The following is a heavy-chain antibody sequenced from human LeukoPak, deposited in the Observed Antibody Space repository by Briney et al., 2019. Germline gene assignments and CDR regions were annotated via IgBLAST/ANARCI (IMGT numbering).Heavy chain of an antibody. J-gene: IGHJ4*02. Sequence: GGSLRISCAASGFTFSSYGFHWVRQAPGEGLEWVAAIWYDGSKEYYADSVKGRVTISRDNSKNTLYLQMNTLRDEDTAVYYCARDSAIGTLDYWGQGTLVTVSS. CDR1: GFTFSSYG. CDR3: ARDSAIGTLDY. CDR2: IWYDGSKE. D-gene: IGHD5-18*01. V-gene: IGHV3-33*01.